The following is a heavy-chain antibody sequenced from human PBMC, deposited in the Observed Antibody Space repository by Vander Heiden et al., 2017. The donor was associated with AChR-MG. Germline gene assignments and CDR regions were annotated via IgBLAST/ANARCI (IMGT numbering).Heavy chain of an antibody. D-gene: IGHD2-2*01. V-gene: IGHV1-69*06. CDR2: IIPIFGTA. CDR3: ARGIVVVPAAIGDYYYYYMDV. J-gene: IGHJ6*03. CDR1: GGTFSSYA. Sequence: QVQLVQSGAEVKKPGSSVKVSCKASGGTFSSYAISWVRQAPGQGLEWMGGIIPIFGTANYAQKFQGRVTITADKSTSTAYMELSSLRSEDTAVYYCARGIVVVPAAIGDYYYYYMDVWGKGTTVTVSS.